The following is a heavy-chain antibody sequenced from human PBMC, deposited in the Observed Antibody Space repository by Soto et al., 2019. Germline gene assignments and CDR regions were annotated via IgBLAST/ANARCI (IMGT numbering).Heavy chain of an antibody. Sequence: KPSETLSLTCTVSGGSISSYYWSWIRQPPGKGLEWIGYIYYSGSTNYNPSLKSRVTISVDTSKNQFSLKLSSVTAADTAVYYCARVSYSSSSLGYWGQGTLVTVSS. CDR2: IYYSGST. CDR3: ARVSYSSSSLGY. J-gene: IGHJ4*02. D-gene: IGHD6-6*01. V-gene: IGHV4-59*01. CDR1: GGSISSYY.